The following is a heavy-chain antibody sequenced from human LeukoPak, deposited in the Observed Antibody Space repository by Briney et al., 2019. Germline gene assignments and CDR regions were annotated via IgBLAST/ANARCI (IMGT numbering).Heavy chain of an antibody. V-gene: IGHV3-48*02. J-gene: IGHJ4*02. CDR2: INSRSNSI. D-gene: IGHD2-15*01. Sequence: GGSLRLSCAASGFTFSTYRMNWVRQAPGKGLEWVSYINSRSNSIYYADSVKGRFTISRDNAKNSLYLQMNSLSDEDTAVYYCARDSRRILPSDWGQGTLVTVSS. CDR1: GFTFSTYR. CDR3: ARDSRRILPSD.